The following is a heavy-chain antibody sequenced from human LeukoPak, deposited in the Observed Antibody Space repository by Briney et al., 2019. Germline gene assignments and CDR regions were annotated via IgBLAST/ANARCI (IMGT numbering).Heavy chain of an antibody. CDR2: ISYSGST. J-gene: IGHJ4*02. D-gene: IGHD2-2*01. V-gene: IGHV4-61*01. CDR1: GGSISSSSYY. Sequence: SETLSLTCTVSGGSISSSSYYWGWIRQPPGKGLEWIGYISYSGSTNYNPSLKSRVTISVDTSKNQFSLKLSSVTAADTAVYYCARDIPAGGSDYWGQGTLVTVSS. CDR3: ARDIPAGGSDY.